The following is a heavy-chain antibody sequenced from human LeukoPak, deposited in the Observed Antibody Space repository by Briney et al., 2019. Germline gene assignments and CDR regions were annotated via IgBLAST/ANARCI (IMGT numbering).Heavy chain of an antibody. J-gene: IGHJ4*02. Sequence: SETLSLTCTVSADSLSSGGHYCAWIRQFPGKGLESIGFIHHSGRSRHNPSLKDRVAISVDTSRKQFALKLSSVTAADTAMYYCARGGNRFGGFCFDYWGQGIQVIVSS. V-gene: IGHV4-31*03. CDR3: ARGGNRFGGFCFDY. CDR2: IHHSGRS. CDR1: ADSLSSGGHY. D-gene: IGHD3-10*01.